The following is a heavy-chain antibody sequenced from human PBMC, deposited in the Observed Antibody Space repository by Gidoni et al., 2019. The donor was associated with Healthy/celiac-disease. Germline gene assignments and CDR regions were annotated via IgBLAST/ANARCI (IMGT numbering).Heavy chain of an antibody. Sequence: QVTLRESGPALVKPTQTLTLTCTFSGFSLSTSGMCVSWIRQPPGKALEWLALIDWDDDKYYSTSLKTRLTISKDTSKNQVVLTMTNMDPVDTATYYCARGTSSGYYLTYFDYWGQGTLVTVSS. J-gene: IGHJ4*02. V-gene: IGHV2-70*01. CDR2: IDWDDDK. CDR3: ARGTSSGYYLTYFDY. D-gene: IGHD3-22*01. CDR1: GFSLSTSGMC.